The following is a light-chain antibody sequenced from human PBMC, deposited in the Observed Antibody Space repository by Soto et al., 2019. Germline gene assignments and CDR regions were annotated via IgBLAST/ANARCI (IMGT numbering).Light chain of an antibody. CDR3: QQDGSSSRT. V-gene: IGKV3-20*01. CDR1: QSFNYNF. CDR2: GAS. J-gene: IGKJ4*02. Sequence: EIVLTQSPGTLSLSPGERATLSCRASQSFNYNFLAWYQQKPGQAPRLLIYGASSRATGIPDRFSGSGSGTDVTLAISKLEPEDFAVYYCQQDGSSSRTFGGGTKVEIK.